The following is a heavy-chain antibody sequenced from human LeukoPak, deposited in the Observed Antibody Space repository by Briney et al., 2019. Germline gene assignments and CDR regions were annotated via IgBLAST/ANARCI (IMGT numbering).Heavy chain of an antibody. CDR2: IRSKANSYAT. V-gene: IGHV3-73*01. D-gene: IGHD2-15*01. Sequence: PGGSLRLSCAASGFTFSGSAMHWVRQASGKGLEWVGRIRSKANSYATAYGASVKGRFTISRDDSKNTAYLQMNSLKTEDTAVYYCTSSIVVVVAATRDYWGQGTLVTVSS. J-gene: IGHJ4*02. CDR3: TSSIVVVVAATRDY. CDR1: GFTFSGSA.